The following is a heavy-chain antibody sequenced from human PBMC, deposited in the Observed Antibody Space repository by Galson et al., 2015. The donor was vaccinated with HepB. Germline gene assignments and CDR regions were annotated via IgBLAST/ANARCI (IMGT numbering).Heavy chain of an antibody. CDR2: IIPIFGTA. D-gene: IGHD6-13*01. V-gene: IGHV1-69*13. CDR1: GGTFSGYA. Sequence: SVKVSCKASGGTFSGYAISWVRQAPGQGLEWTGGIIPIFGTANYAQKFQGRVTITAGESTSTAYMELSSLRSEDTAVYYCARAPIAAAGFPFDYWGQGTLVTVSS. J-gene: IGHJ4*02. CDR3: ARAPIAAAGFPFDY.